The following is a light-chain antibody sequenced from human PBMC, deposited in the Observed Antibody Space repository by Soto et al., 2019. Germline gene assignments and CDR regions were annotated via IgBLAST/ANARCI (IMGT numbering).Light chain of an antibody. Sequence: EIVLTQSPGTLSLSPGERATLSCRAIQSVSSTYLAWYQQKPGQAPRLLIYGASSRATGIPARFSASGSGTGFTLTISRLEPEDFAVYYCQQYGSSPRTFGQGTMVEIK. CDR2: GAS. CDR3: QQYGSSPRT. CDR1: QSVSSTY. V-gene: IGKV3-20*01. J-gene: IGKJ1*01.